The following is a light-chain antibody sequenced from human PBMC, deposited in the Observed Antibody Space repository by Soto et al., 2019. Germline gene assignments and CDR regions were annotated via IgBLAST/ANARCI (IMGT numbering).Light chain of an antibody. Sequence: DNQMTQSRSPLSASVGDSVTIACRASQGIGNALGWYQQKPGKPPNLLIYAASTLQSGVPSRFSGSGSGTDFTLTISSLQPEDFALYYCQHYGRSPITFGQGTRLEIK. CDR1: QGIGNA. CDR2: AAS. J-gene: IGKJ5*01. CDR3: QHYGRSPIT. V-gene: IGKV1-17*01.